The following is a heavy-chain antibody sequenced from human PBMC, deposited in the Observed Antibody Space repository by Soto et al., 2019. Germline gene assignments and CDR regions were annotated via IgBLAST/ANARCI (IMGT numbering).Heavy chain of an antibody. Sequence: PSETLSLTCTVSGGSISSSYWSWVRQPPGKGLEWIGYICYSGSTNCNPSLKSRVTISLDTSKNQFSLKLSSVTAADTAVYYCAAGYYGPGSYYKHVAVAAPFDYWGQGTLVTVSS. V-gene: IGHV4-59*01. D-gene: IGHD3-10*01. CDR1: GGSISSSY. CDR3: AAGYYGPGSYYKHVAVAAPFDY. J-gene: IGHJ4*02. CDR2: ICYSGST.